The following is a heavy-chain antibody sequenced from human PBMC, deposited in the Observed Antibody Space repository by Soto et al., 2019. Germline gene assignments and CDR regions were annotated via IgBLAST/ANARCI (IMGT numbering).Heavy chain of an antibody. V-gene: IGHV4-59*01. CDR1: GGSISRYY. D-gene: IGHD2-21*02. J-gene: IGHJ6*02. CDR3: ARDLWGYCGTDCYPLDV. CDR2: MYNTGST. Sequence: QVQLQESGPGLVKPSETLSLTCTVSGGSISRYYWSWIRQPPGKGLEWIGYMYNTGSTVYNPSFKXRXTXSLXTSKNQFSLKLKSVTAADTAVYYCARDLWGYCGTDCYPLDVWGQGTTVTVSS.